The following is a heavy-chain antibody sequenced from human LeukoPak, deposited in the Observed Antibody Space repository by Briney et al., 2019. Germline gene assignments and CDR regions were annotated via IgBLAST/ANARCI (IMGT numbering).Heavy chain of an antibody. Sequence: ASVKVSCKASGYTFTGYYMHWVRQAPGQGLEWMGWINPNSGGTNYAQKFQGRVTMTRDTSISTAYMELSRLRSDDTAVYYCARENGDYVSGFDYWGQGTLVTVSS. CDR1: GYTFTGYY. J-gene: IGHJ4*02. V-gene: IGHV1-2*02. CDR2: INPNSGGT. D-gene: IGHD4-17*01. CDR3: ARENGDYVSGFDY.